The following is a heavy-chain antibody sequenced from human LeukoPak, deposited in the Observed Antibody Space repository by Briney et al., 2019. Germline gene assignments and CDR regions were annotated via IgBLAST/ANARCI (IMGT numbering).Heavy chain of an antibody. CDR1: GFTFSGCG. J-gene: IGHJ4*02. V-gene: IGHV3-30*02. Sequence: GGSLRLSCAASGFTFSGCGMHWIRQAPGKGLEWVASIWYDGRDKYYVDSVKGRFTISRDNSKNTLYLQMNSLRAEDTAIYYCAKDPYSYGSYFDYWGQGTLVTVSS. CDR3: AKDPYSYGSYFDY. CDR2: IWYDGRDK. D-gene: IGHD5-18*01.